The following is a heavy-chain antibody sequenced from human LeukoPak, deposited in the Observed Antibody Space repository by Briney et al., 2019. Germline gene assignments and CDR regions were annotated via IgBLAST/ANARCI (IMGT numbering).Heavy chain of an antibody. J-gene: IGHJ3*02. CDR3: ARGPRGSGSYYVSAFDI. CDR2: ISSSSSTI. CDR1: GFTFSSYS. V-gene: IGHV3-48*01. Sequence: PGGSLRLSCTASGFTFSSYSINWVRQAPGKGLEWVSYISSSSSTIYYADSVKDRFTFSRDNVHNSLYLQMNTLIAQHTPVYLCARGPRGSGSYYVSAFDIWGQGTVVTVSS. D-gene: IGHD3-10*01.